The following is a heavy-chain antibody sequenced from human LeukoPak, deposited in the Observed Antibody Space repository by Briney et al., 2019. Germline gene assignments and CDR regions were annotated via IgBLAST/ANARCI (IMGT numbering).Heavy chain of an antibody. J-gene: IGHJ6*02. CDR1: GFSLGPYA. CDR2: INADGGRT. Sequence: TGGSLRLSCVASGFSLGPYAMHWVRHPRGKGLEWVSHINADGGRTYYADAVKGRFTISRDNSKDSLYLEMTGLRAEDSAIYYCATWAFYHGLDVWGRGTTVTVSS. CDR3: ATWAFYHGLDV. D-gene: IGHD2/OR15-2a*01. V-gene: IGHV3-43*02.